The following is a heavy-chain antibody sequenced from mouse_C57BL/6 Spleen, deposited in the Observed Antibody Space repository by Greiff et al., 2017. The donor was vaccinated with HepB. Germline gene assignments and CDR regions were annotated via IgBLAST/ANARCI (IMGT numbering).Heavy chain of an antibody. V-gene: IGHV1-81*01. CDR3: AKGNWFAY. CDR1: GYTFTSYG. J-gene: IGHJ3*01. CDR2: IYPRSGNT. D-gene: IGHD2-1*01. Sequence: SGAELARPGASVKLSCKASGYTFTSYGISWVKQRTGQGLEWIGEIYPRSGNTYYNEKFKGKATLTADKSSSTAYMELRSLTSEDSAVYFCAKGNWFAYWGQGTLVTVSA.